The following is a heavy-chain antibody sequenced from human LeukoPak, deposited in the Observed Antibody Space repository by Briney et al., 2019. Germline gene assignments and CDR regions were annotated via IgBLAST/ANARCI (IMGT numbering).Heavy chain of an antibody. V-gene: IGHV1-3*01. CDR3: ATSSSADAFDI. CDR1: GYTFTSYA. D-gene: IGHD6-19*01. CDR2: INAGNGNT. J-gene: IGHJ3*02. Sequence: ASVKVSCKASGYTFTSYAMHWVRQAPGQRLEWMGWINAGNGNTKYSQKFQGRVTTTRGTSASTAYMELSSLRSEDTAVYYCATSSSADAFDIWGQGTMVTVSS.